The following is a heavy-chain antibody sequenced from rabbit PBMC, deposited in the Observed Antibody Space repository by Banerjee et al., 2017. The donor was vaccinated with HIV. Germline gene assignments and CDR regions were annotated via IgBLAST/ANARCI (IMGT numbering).Heavy chain of an antibody. CDR1: GFDFNSYY. CDR2: IDPVFGKT. D-gene: IGHD4-2*01. Sequence: QEQLVESGGGLVQPGGSLKLSCKTSGFDFNSYYMNWLRQAPGKGLEWIGYIDPVFGKTYYANWVNGRFTISSHNAQNTLYLQMTSLTVADTATYFCARPAGIDDYWFFDLWGPGTLVTVS. V-gene: IGHV1S47*01. CDR3: ARPAGIDDYWFFDL. J-gene: IGHJ4*01.